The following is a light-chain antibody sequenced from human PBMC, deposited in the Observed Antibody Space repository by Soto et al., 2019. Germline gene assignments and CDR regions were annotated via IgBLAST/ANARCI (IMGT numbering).Light chain of an antibody. V-gene: IGLV2-14*01. J-gene: IGLJ1*01. CDR1: SSDVGGYNY. CDR2: DVS. CDR3: SSYTSSSTRV. Sequence: QSALTQPASVSGSPGKSITISCTGTSSDVGGYNYVSWYQQHPGKAPKLMIYDVSNRPSGVSNRFSVSKSGNTASLSISGLQAEDEADYYCSSYTSSSTRVFGTGTKLTVL.